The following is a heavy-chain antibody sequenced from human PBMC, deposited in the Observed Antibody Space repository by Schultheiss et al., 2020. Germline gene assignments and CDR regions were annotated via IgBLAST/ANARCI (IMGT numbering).Heavy chain of an antibody. CDR3: VKEEGHGPNNFDY. CDR2: IWYDGSNK. V-gene: IGHV3-33*06. Sequence: GGSLRLSCAASGFTFSSYGMHWVRQAPGKGLEWVAVIWYDGSNKYYADSVKGRFTISRDNSKNTLSLQMNSLRAEDTAVYYCVKEEGHGPNNFDYWGQGTLVTVSS. D-gene: IGHD2/OR15-2a*01. J-gene: IGHJ4*02. CDR1: GFTFSSYG.